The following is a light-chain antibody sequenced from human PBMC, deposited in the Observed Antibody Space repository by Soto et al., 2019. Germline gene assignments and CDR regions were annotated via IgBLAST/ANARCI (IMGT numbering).Light chain of an antibody. V-gene: IGKV1-17*01. Sequence: DIQMTQSPSSLSASVGDRVTIICRASQGIRNDLGWYQQKPGKAPKRLIFAASSLESGVPSTFSGSGSWTEFTLTISSLQPEDFAKVHCLQDNRYPWTFGQGTKVEIK. CDR3: LQDNRYPWT. CDR2: AAS. CDR1: QGIRND. J-gene: IGKJ1*01.